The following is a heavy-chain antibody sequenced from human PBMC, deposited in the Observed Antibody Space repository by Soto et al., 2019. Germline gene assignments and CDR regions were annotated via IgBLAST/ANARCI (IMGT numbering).Heavy chain of an antibody. CDR1: GFTFSSYG. D-gene: IGHD1-20*01. J-gene: IGHJ4*02. Sequence: GGSLRLSCAASGFTFSSYGMHWVRQAPGKGLEWVAVIWYDGSNKYYADSVKGRFTISRDNSKNTLYLQMNSLRAEDTAVYYCARDRRYITYYFDYWGQGTLVTVSS. CDR2: IWYDGSNK. CDR3: ARDRRYITYYFDY. V-gene: IGHV3-33*01.